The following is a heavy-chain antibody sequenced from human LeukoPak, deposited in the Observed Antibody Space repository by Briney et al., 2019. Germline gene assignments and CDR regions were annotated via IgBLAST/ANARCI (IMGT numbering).Heavy chain of an antibody. Sequence: PGRSLRLSCAASGFTFSSYGMHWVRQAPGKGLEWVAVISYDGSNKYYADSVKGRFTISRDNSKNTLYLQMNSLRAEDTAVYYCAKLFTNEIVVDVYWGQGTLVTVSS. V-gene: IGHV3-30*18. CDR3: AKLFTNEIVVDVY. J-gene: IGHJ4*02. CDR1: GFTFSSYG. CDR2: ISYDGSNK. D-gene: IGHD3-22*01.